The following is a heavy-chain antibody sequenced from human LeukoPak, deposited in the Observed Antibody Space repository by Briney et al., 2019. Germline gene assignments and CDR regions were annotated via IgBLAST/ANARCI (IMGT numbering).Heavy chain of an antibody. CDR1: GYTFTGYY. V-gene: IGHV1-2*02. CDR2: INPNSGGT. CDR3: ARDFDVAFSTETTGNY. Sequence: ASVKVSCKASGYTFTGYYMHWVRQAPGQGLEWMGWINPNSGGTNYAQKFQGRVTMTRDTSISTAYMELSRLRSDDTAVYCCARDFDVAFSTETTGNYWGQGTLVTVSS. D-gene: IGHD4-17*01. J-gene: IGHJ4*02.